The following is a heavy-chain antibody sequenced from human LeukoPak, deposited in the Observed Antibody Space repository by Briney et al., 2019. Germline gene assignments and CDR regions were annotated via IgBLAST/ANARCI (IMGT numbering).Heavy chain of an antibody. CDR1: GGTFSSYA. V-gene: IGHV1-69*13. J-gene: IGHJ5*02. CDR2: IIPIFGTA. CDR3: ARVGYYYDSSGYYSPNWFDP. Sequence: SVKVSCKASGGTFSSYATSWVRQAPGQGLEWMGGIIPIFGTANYAQKFQGRVTITADESTSTAYMELSSLRSEDTAVYYCARVGYYYDSSGYYSPNWFDPWGQGTLVTVSS. D-gene: IGHD3-22*01.